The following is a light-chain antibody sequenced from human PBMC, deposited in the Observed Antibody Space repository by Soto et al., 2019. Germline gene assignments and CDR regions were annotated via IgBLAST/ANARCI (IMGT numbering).Light chain of an antibody. V-gene: IGLV2-8*01. Sequence: QSAPTQPPSASGSPGQSATISCTGTSSDVGGYNCVSWYQQYPGKAPKLMIYEVSKRPSGVPDRFSGSKSGNTASLTVSGLQAEDEADYYCSSYAGSSTWVFGGGTKVTVL. J-gene: IGLJ2*01. CDR2: EVS. CDR3: SSYAGSSTWV. CDR1: SSDVGGYNC.